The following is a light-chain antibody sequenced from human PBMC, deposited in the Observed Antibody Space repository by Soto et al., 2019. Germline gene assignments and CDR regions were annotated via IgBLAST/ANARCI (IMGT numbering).Light chain of an antibody. CDR3: TSFTSSTPRWV. CDR1: SSDVGGYNY. CDR2: DVT. Sequence: QSALTQPASVSGSPGQSITISCTGTSSDVGGYNYVSWYQQYPGTAPKLMIYDVTNRPSGVSNRFSGSKSGNTASLTISGLQAEDEADYYGTSFTSSTPRWVFGGGTKLTVL. V-gene: IGLV2-14*01. J-gene: IGLJ3*02.